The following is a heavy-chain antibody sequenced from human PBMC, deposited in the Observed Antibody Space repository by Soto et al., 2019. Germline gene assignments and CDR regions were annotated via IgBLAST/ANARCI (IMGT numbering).Heavy chain of an antibody. J-gene: IGHJ4*02. D-gene: IGHD2-8*01. V-gene: IGHV3-30-3*01. CDR2: ISYDGSNK. CDR1: GFTFSSYA. Sequence: QVQLVESGGGVVQPGRSPRLSCAASGFTFSSYAMHWVRQAPGKGLEWVAVISYDGSNKYYADSVKGRFTISRDNAKNTLYLQINRLRAEDTAVYYCARSLGYCTNGVCYGGSDYWGQGTLVTVSS. CDR3: ARSLGYCTNGVCYGGSDY.